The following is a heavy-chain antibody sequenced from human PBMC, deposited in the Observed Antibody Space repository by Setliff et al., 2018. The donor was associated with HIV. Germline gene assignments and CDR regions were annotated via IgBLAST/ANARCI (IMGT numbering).Heavy chain of an antibody. CDR3: AKDYTTTFWEYNWFDL. D-gene: IGHD3-3*01. CDR1: GFTFGSYD. V-gene: IGHV3-23*01. J-gene: IGHJ5*02. CDR2: INGDGDST. Sequence: GGSLRLSCAASGFTFGSYDMNWVRQAPGKGLEWVSGINGDGDSTYYADSVKGRFTVSRDNSKDTLTLQMNDLRAEDTGLYYCAKDYTTTFWEYNWFDLWGQGTLVTVSS.